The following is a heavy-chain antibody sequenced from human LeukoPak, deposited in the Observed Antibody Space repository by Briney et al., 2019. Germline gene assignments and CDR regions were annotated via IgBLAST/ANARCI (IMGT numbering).Heavy chain of an antibody. J-gene: IGHJ4*02. CDR1: GYTFTSYD. CDR3: ARDLSWRSGYGY. Sequence: ASVKVSCKASGYTFTSYDINWVRQATGQGLEWMGWMNPNSGNTGYAQKFQGRVTMTRNTSISTAYMELSSLRSEDTAVYYCARDLSWRSGYGYWGQGTLVTVSS. D-gene: IGHD3-22*01. V-gene: IGHV1-8*01. CDR2: MNPNSGNT.